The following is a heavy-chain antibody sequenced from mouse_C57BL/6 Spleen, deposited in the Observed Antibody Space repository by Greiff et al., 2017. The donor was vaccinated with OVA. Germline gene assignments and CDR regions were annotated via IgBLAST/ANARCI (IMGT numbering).Heavy chain of an antibody. CDR2: IYPGDGDT. CDR1: GYAFSSYW. CDR3: ARRGSSYDAMDY. V-gene: IGHV1-80*01. Sequence: QVQLQQSGAELVKPGASVKISCKASGYAFSSYWMNWVKQRPGKGLEWIGQIYPGDGDTNYNGKFKGKATLTADKSSSTAYMQLSSLTSEDSAVYFCARRGSSYDAMDYWGQGTSVTVSS. D-gene: IGHD1-1*01. J-gene: IGHJ4*01.